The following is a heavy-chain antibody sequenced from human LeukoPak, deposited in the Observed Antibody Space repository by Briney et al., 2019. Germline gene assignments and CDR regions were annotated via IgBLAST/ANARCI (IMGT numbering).Heavy chain of an antibody. CDR1: GFTFNNYA. J-gene: IGHJ3*02. CDR2: ISGTGGSR. CDR3: AKKYYYDGSGSFPHDAFDI. Sequence: GGSVRLSCAASGFTFNNYAMGWVRQAPGKGLEWVSDISGTGGSRYYADSVKGRFTISRDNSKNTLSLQMNSLRVEDTAIYYCAKKYYYDGSGSFPHDAFDIWGQGTMVTV. D-gene: IGHD3-22*01. V-gene: IGHV3-23*01.